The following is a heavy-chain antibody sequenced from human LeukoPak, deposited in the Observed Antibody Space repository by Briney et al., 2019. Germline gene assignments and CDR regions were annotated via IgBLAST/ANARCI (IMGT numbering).Heavy chain of an antibody. Sequence: SETLSLTCTVSGGSISSYYWSWIRQPAGKGLEWIGYIYYSGSTNYNPSLKSRVTISVDTSKNQFFLNLTSVTAADTAVYYCARASYSGSWYPYYYGMDVWGQGTTVTVSS. CDR3: ARASYSGSWYPYYYGMDV. V-gene: IGHV4-59*01. CDR2: IYYSGST. CDR1: GGSISSYY. D-gene: IGHD6-13*01. J-gene: IGHJ6*02.